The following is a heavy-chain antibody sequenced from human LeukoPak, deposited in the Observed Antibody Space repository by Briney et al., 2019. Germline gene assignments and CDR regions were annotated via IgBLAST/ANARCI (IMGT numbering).Heavy chain of an antibody. V-gene: IGHV1-2*06. Sequence: ASVKVSCKASGYTFTGYHIHWVRQAPGQGLEWMGRINPYSGDTNFAQKFQGRVTMTRDTSITTAYMDLSSLTPDDTAVYFCARDQGSLTKSWYTGYWGQGTQVTVSS. CDR2: INPYSGDT. CDR1: GYTFTGYH. J-gene: IGHJ4*02. CDR3: ARDQGSLTKSWYTGY. D-gene: IGHD6-13*01.